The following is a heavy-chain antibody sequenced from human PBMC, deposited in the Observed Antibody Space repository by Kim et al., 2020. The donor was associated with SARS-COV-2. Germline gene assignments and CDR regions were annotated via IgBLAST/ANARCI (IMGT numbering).Heavy chain of an antibody. CDR2: ISSSSSTI. Sequence: GGSLRLSCAASGFTFSSYSMNWVRQAPGKGLEWVSYISSSSSTIYYADSVKGRFTISRDNAKNSLYLQMNSLRAEDTAVYYCARGAWDFWSGYSPYYYYGMDVWGQGTTVTVSS. J-gene: IGHJ6*02. V-gene: IGHV3-48*04. D-gene: IGHD3-3*01. CDR1: GFTFSSYS. CDR3: ARGAWDFWSGYSPYYYYGMDV.